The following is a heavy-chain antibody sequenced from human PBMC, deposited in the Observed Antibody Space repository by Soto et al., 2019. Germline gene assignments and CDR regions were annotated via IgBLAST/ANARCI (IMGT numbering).Heavy chain of an antibody. CDR3: ATSYGNAWYTY. V-gene: IGHV4-34*01. J-gene: IGHJ4*02. D-gene: IGHD6-13*01. CDR2: INHSGST. Sequence: SETLSLTCAVYGGSFSGYYWSWIRQPPGKGLEWIGEINHSGSTNYNPSLKSRLTISVDTSKNQFTLQLSSVTAADTAVYYCATSYGNAWYTYWGQGTQVTVS. CDR1: GGSFSGYY.